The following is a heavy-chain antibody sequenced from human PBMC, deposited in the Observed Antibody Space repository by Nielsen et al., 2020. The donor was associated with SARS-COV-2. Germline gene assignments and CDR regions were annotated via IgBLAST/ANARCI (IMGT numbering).Heavy chain of an antibody. CDR3: ARDLGRRGGRPGAFDI. D-gene: IGHD3-16*01. CDR2: INPSGGST. V-gene: IGHV1-46*01. CDR1: GYTFTSYY. Sequence: ASVKVSCKASGYTFTSYYMHWVRQAPGQGLEWTGIINPSGGSTSYAQKFQGRVTTTRDTSTSTVYMELSSLRSEDTAVYYCARDLGRRGGRPGAFDIWGQGTMVTVSS. J-gene: IGHJ3*02.